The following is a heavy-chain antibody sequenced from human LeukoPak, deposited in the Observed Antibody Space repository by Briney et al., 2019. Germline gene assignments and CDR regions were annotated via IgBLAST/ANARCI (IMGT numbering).Heavy chain of an antibody. CDR1: GLTVSNNY. CDR3: AGDKDA. V-gene: IGHV3-66*01. J-gene: IGHJ5*02. Sequence: GSLRLSCVVSGLTVSNNYMSWVRQAPGRGLEWVSVIYSDGTTRNADSVKGRFTISRDNSKNTVYLQMDSLRAEDTAVYYCAGDKDAWGQGTLVTVSS. CDR2: IYSDGTT.